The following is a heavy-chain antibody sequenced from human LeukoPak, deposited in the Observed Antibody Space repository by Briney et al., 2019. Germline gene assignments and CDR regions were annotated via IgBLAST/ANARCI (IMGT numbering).Heavy chain of an antibody. J-gene: IGHJ4*02. Sequence: GGSLRLSCAASGFTFSSYAMSWVRQAPGKGLGWVSAISGSGGSTYYADSVKGRFTISRDNSKNTLYLQMNSLRAEDTAVYYCAKDLSAGFYDYVWGSPFDYWGQGTLVTVSS. CDR1: GFTFSSYA. CDR3: AKDLSAGFYDYVWGSPFDY. D-gene: IGHD3-16*01. V-gene: IGHV3-23*01. CDR2: ISGSGGST.